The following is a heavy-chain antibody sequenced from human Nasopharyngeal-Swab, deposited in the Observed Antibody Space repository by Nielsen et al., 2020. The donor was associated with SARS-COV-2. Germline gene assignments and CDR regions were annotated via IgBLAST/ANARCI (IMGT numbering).Heavy chain of an antibody. CDR1: GFTFSRYW. D-gene: IGHD7-27*01. J-gene: IGHJ4*02. CDR3: ARDPPFTGDYYFDY. V-gene: IGHV3-7*01. CDR2: IKEDGSDK. Sequence: GGSLRLSCAVSGFTFSRYWMSWVRQAPGKGLEWVANIKEDGSDKYYVDSVKGRFTISKDNAKNSLYLQMNSLRAEDTAVYFCARDPPFTGDYYFDYWGQGTLVTVSS.